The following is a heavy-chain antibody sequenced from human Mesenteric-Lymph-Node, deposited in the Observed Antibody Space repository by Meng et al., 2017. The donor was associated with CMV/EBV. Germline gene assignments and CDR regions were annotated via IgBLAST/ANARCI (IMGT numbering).Heavy chain of an antibody. D-gene: IGHD3-22*01. V-gene: IGHV4-39*07. J-gene: IGHJ4*02. Sequence: GSLRLSCNVSGGSISSSSYYWAWIRQPPGKWLEWIGTIYYSGSIYYNPSLKSRITILVDTSKNQFSLKMRAVTAADTAVYYCARDRHSSDYYTYYFDDWGQGTLVTVS. CDR3: ARDRHSSDYYTYYFDD. CDR2: IYYSGSI. CDR1: GGSISSSSYY.